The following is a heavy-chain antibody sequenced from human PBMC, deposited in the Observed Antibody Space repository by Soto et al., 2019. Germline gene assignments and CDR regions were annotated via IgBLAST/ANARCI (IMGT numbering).Heavy chain of an antibody. Sequence: GGSLRLSCAASGFTFINSWMTWVRQAPGKGLEWVANIKEDGGEKYYVDSVKGRFTISRDNAKDSLYLQMNSLRAEDTAVYYCARYGTRGDWWGLGTQVTVSS. V-gene: IGHV3-7*01. J-gene: IGHJ5*01. D-gene: IGHD3-10*01. CDR2: IKEDGGEK. CDR3: ARYGTRGDW. CDR1: GFTFINSW.